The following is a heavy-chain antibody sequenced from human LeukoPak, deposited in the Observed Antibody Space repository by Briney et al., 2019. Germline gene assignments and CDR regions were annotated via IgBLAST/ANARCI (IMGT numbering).Heavy chain of an antibody. J-gene: IGHJ5*02. CDR3: SRHREVSDAFVWLVP. V-gene: IGHV4-59*08. CDR2: VYNGVT. Sequence: SETLCLTPTVSGGSISDNSWSWVRQPPGKGLEWIAYVYNGVTSYNPSPKSRVTISVDKSQSKFSLQLNSVHAADTAVYYFSRHREVSDAFVWLVPWGEGTLVTVSS. CDR1: GGSISDNS. D-gene: IGHD1-26*01.